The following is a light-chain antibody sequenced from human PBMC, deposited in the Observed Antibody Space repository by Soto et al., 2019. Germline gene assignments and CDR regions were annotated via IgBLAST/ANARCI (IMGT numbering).Light chain of an antibody. CDR1: QSIGLA. Sequence: EIVLTQSPATLSLSPGERATLSCRASQSIGLAIAWYQHKPGQAPRLLIFDASQRATGIPARFRGSGSGTDFTLSISSLEPEDFAVYYCQHYGTSPSTFGRGTKVEIK. J-gene: IGKJ1*01. CDR3: QHYGTSPST. CDR2: DAS. V-gene: IGKV3-11*01.